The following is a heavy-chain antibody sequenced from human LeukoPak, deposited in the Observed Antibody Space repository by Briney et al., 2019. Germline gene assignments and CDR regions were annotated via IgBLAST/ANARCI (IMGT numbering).Heavy chain of an antibody. V-gene: IGHV3-30*04. Sequence: GGSLRLSCAASGFTFSSYEMNWVRQAPGKGLEWVAVISYDGSNKYYTDSVKGRFTISRDNSKNTLYLQMNSLRVEDTAVYYCARGSGYSYGFTGRERTKSRLDYWGQGTLVTVSS. CDR3: ARGSGYSYGFTGRERTKSRLDY. D-gene: IGHD5-18*01. CDR2: ISYDGSNK. J-gene: IGHJ4*02. CDR1: GFTFSSYE.